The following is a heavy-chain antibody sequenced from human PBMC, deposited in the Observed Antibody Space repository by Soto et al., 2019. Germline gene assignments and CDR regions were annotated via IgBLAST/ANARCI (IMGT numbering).Heavy chain of an antibody. CDR1: GYTFTSYY. CDR2: INPSGGST. J-gene: IGHJ6*02. V-gene: IGHV1-46*01. Sequence: ASVKVSCKASGYTFTSYYMHWVRQAPGQGLEWMGIINPSGGSTSYAQKFQGRVTMTRDTSTSTVYMELSSLRSEDTAVYYCARMYYDFWSGSRYGMDVWGQGTTVTVSS. D-gene: IGHD3-3*01. CDR3: ARMYYDFWSGSRYGMDV.